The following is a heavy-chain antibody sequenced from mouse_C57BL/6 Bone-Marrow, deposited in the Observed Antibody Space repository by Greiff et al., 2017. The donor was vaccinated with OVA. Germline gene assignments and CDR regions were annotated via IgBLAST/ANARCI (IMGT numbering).Heavy chain of an antibody. CDR1: GYTFTSYW. Sequence: QVQLQQPGAELVRPGTSVKLSCKASGYTFTSYWMHWVKQRPGQGLEWIGVIDPSDSYTNYNQKFKGTATLTVDKSSSTADMQLSSLTSEDSAVYYCARDSSGSGYYFDYWGQGTTLTVSS. J-gene: IGHJ2*01. D-gene: IGHD3-2*02. V-gene: IGHV1-59*01. CDR2: IDPSDSYT. CDR3: ARDSSGSGYYFDY.